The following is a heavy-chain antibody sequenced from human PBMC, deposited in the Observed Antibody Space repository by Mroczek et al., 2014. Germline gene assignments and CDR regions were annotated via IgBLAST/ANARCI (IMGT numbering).Heavy chain of an antibody. D-gene: IGHD2-21*01. V-gene: IGHV3-23*04. CDR3: AKAPYRSTWWRWTP. CDR1: GFTFSSYA. Sequence: VQLVESGGSLVQPGGSLRLSCAASGFTFSSYAMNWVRQAPGKGLEWLSSIGGSGDNTNYADSVKGRFTISRDNSKNTQYLKMSNLRAEDTAVYYCAKAPYRSTWWRWTPWGQGTLVTVSS. J-gene: IGHJ4*02. CDR2: IGGSGDNT.